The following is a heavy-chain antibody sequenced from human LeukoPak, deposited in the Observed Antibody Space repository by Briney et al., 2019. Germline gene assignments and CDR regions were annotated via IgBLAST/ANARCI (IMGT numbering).Heavy chain of an antibody. CDR1: RFTFSHYW. J-gene: IGHJ4*02. CDR2: INSDGSST. D-gene: IGHD1-26*01. V-gene: IGHV3-74*01. Sequence: GGGLRLSCAASRFTFSHYWIHGVRQPPARGVVGVSRINSDGSSTSYADYGKGRFTISRDTAKTTLYLQMSNLRAEDTAVYCCARGLWWEFDFWGQGTLVTVSS. CDR3: ARGLWWEFDF.